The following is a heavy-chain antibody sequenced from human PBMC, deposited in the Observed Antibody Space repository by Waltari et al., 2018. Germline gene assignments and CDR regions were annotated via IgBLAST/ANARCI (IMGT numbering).Heavy chain of an antibody. J-gene: IGHJ4*02. Sequence: EVQLVQSGAEVKKPGESLKISCKGSGYSFTSYWIGWVRQMPGKGLEWMGIIYPGDSDTRYSPSFQGQVTISADKSISTAYLQWSSLRSEDTAVYYCARGGYCSGGSCYFDYWGQGTLVTVSS. CDR1: GYSFTSYW. CDR3: ARGGYCSGGSCYFDY. CDR2: IYPGDSDT. D-gene: IGHD2-15*01. V-gene: IGHV5-51*03.